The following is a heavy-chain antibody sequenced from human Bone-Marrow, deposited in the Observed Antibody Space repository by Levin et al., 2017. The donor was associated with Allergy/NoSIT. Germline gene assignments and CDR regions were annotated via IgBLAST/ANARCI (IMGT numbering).Heavy chain of an antibody. CDR3: AREEVPYYDILTGYLYYFDY. CDR1: GFTFSSYG. D-gene: IGHD3-9*01. V-gene: IGHV3-33*01. CDR2: IWYDGSNK. Sequence: HPGGSLRLSCAASGFTFSSYGMHWVRQAPGKGLEWVAVIWYDGSNKYYADSVKGRFTISRDNSKNTLYLQMNSLRAEDTAVYYCAREEVPYYDILTGYLYYFDYWGQGTLVTVSS. J-gene: IGHJ4*02.